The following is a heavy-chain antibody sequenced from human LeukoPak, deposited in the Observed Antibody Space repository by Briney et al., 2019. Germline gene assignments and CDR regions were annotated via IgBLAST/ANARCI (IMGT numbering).Heavy chain of an antibody. CDR2: INSDGSTT. CDR3: AKAGNVLRFPYYMDV. D-gene: IGHD3-3*01. CDR1: GFIFNKYS. J-gene: IGHJ6*03. V-gene: IGHV3-74*01. Sequence: PGGSLRLSCAASGFIFNKYSMHWVRQVPGRGLVWISRINSDGSTTHYADSVKGRFSISRDNAKNTLYLQMNSLRAEDTAVYYCAKAGNVLRFPYYMDVWGKGTTVTVSS.